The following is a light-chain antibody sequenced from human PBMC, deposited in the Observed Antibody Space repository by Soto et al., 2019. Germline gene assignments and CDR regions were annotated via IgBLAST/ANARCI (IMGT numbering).Light chain of an antibody. J-gene: IGLJ2*01. CDR2: RNN. CDR1: SSNIGSNY. CDR3: AAWDDSLSGQV. V-gene: IGLV1-47*01. Sequence: LTQPPSASGTPGQRVTISCSGSSSNIGSNYVYWYQQLPGTAPKLLIYRNNQRPSGVPDRFSGSKSGTSASLAISGLRSEDEADYYCAAWDDSLSGQVFGGGTKVTVL.